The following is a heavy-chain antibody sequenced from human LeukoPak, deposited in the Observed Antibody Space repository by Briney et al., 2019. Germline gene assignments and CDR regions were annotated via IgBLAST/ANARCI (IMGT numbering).Heavy chain of an antibody. Sequence: GGSLRLSCAASGFTFSNYGIHWVRQAPGKGLEWLTFILFDGSNTYYADSVKGRFTISRDNSKNTLYLQMNRLRNEDTAIYYCAKDQRYCSSGTCYSKDASDIWGQGTRVTVSS. V-gene: IGHV3-30*02. J-gene: IGHJ3*02. D-gene: IGHD2-2*02. CDR2: ILFDGSNT. CDR3: AKDQRYCSSGTCYSKDASDI. CDR1: GFTFSNYG.